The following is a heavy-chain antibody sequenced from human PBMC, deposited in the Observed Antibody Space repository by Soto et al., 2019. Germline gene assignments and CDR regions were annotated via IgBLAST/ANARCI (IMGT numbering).Heavy chain of an antibody. V-gene: IGHV1-2*04. CDR3: ARGLTIFGVVIFNWFDP. D-gene: IGHD3-3*01. CDR2: INPNSGGT. J-gene: IGHJ5*02. Sequence: VQLVQSGAEVKKPGASVKVSCKASGYTFTGYYMHWVRQAPGQELEWMGWINPNSGGTNYAQKFQGWVTMTRDTSISTAYMELSRLRSDDTAVYYCARGLTIFGVVIFNWFDPWGQGTLVTVSS. CDR1: GYTFTGYY.